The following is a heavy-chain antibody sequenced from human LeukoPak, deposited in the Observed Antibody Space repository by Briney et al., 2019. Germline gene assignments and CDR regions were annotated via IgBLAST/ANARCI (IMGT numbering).Heavy chain of an antibody. CDR2: INHSGST. J-gene: IGHJ5*02. CDR1: GVSFSGYY. V-gene: IGHV4-34*01. D-gene: IGHD3-9*01. CDR3: ARGSLRYFDWLRHYKWFDP. Sequence: SETLSLTCAVYGVSFSGYYWSWIRQPPGKGLEWIGEINHSGSTNYNPSLKSRVTISVDTSKNQFSLKLSSVTAADTAVYYCARGSLRYFDWLRHYKWFDPWGQGTLVTVSS.